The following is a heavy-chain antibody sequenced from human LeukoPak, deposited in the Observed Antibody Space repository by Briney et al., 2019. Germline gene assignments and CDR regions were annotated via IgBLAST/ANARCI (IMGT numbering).Heavy chain of an antibody. V-gene: IGHV3-48*01. Sequence: GSLRLSCAASGFTFSSYSMNWVRQAPGKGLEWVSYISSSGGIIYYADSVKGRFTISRDNARNSLYLQMNSLRAEDTAMYYCARDVYNWNDVFYWGQGTLVTVSS. CDR2: ISSSGGII. J-gene: IGHJ4*02. CDR1: GFTFSSYS. CDR3: ARDVYNWNDVFY. D-gene: IGHD1-20*01.